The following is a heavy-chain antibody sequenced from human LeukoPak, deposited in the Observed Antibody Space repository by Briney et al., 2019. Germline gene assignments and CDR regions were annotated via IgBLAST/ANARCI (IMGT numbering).Heavy chain of an antibody. CDR1: GFTFSSHA. Sequence: GGSLRLSCAASGFTFSSHAMSRVRQAPGKGLEWVSATSGDGGTTYYAASVKGRFTISRDNSKNTLYLQMNSLRAEDTALYYCAKCAWFGDAPGGDYWGQGTLVTVSS. V-gene: IGHV3-23*01. CDR3: AKCAWFGDAPGGDY. J-gene: IGHJ4*02. CDR2: TSGDGGTT. D-gene: IGHD3-10*01.